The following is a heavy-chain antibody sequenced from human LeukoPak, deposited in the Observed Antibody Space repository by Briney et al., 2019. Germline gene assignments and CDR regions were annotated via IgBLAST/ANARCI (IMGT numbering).Heavy chain of an antibody. CDR2: INHSGST. CDR3: ARANDAFDI. Sequence: SETLSLTCAVYGGSFSGYYWSWIRQPPGKGLEWIGEINHSGSTNYNPSLKSRVTLSVDTSKNQFSLKLSSVTAADTAVYYCARANDAFDIWGQGTMVTVSS. J-gene: IGHJ3*02. V-gene: IGHV4-34*01. CDR1: GGSFSGYY.